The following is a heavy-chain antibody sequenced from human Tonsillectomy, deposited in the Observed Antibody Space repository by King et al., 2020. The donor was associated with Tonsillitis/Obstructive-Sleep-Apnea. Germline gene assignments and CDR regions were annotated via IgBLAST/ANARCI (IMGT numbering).Heavy chain of an antibody. J-gene: IGHJ4*02. D-gene: IGHD2-2*01. V-gene: IGHV3-23*04. CDR1: GFTFSSYA. Sequence: VQLVESGGGLVQPGGSLRLSCAASGFTFSSYAMSWVRQAPGKGLGWVSAISGSGGSTSYADSVKGRFTISRDNSKNTLYLQMNSLRAEDTAVYYCGLATIVVVPAAPDYWGQGTLVTVSS. CDR3: GLATIVVVPAAPDY. CDR2: ISGSGGST.